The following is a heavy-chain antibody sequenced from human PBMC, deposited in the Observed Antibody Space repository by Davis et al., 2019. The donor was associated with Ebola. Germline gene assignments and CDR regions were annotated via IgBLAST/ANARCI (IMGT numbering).Heavy chain of an antibody. CDR3: ARVRYYGSGSPIDY. CDR2: INHSGST. D-gene: IGHD3-10*01. Sequence: MPSETLSLTCTVSGGSISSGGYYWSWIRQPPGKGLEWIGEINHSGSTNYNPSLKSRVTISVDTSKNQFSLKLSSVTAADTAVYYCARVRYYGSGSPIDYWGQGTLVTVSS. V-gene: IGHV4-39*07. J-gene: IGHJ4*02. CDR1: GGSISSGGYY.